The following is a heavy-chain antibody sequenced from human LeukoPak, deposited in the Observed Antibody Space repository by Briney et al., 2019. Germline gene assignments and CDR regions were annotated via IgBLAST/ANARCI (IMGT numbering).Heavy chain of an antibody. Sequence: GGSLRLSCAASGFTFSSYSMNWVRQAPGKGLEWVSYISSSSTIYYADSVKGRFTISRDNAKNSLYLQMNSLRAEDTAVYYCAREWVTGAAYYFDYWGQGTLVTVSS. V-gene: IGHV3-48*01. J-gene: IGHJ4*02. CDR3: AREWVTGAAYYFDY. CDR2: ISSSSTI. CDR1: GFTFSSYS. D-gene: IGHD6-25*01.